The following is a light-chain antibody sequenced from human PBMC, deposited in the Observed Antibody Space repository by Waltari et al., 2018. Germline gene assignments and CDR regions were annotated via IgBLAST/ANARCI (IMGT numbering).Light chain of an antibody. Sequence: EIVFTQPPASLSLSPGDRATLSRRASQSVGSYLAWYQQKPGQAPRLLIYDASNRATGIPARFSGSGSGTDFTLTISSLEPEDFAVYYCQLRSNWPPLFTFGPGTNVDIK. J-gene: IGKJ3*01. V-gene: IGKV3-11*01. CDR1: QSVGSY. CDR3: QLRSNWPPLFT. CDR2: DAS.